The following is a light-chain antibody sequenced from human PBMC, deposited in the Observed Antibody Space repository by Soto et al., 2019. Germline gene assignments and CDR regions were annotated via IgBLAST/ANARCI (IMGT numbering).Light chain of an antibody. CDR1: QNIYNY. V-gene: IGKV1-39*01. J-gene: IGKJ5*01. CDR2: AAS. Sequence: DIQMTQSPSSLSASVGDRVTVTCRTSQNIYNYLNWYQQKPGKAPKLLIYAASSVQSGVPLRFSGTGSGTDFTLTISSLQPEDFATYYCEQTYSTPVTFGQGTRLRLN. CDR3: EQTYSTPVT.